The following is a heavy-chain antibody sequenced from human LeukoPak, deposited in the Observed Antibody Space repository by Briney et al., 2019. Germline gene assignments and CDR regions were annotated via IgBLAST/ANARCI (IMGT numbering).Heavy chain of an antibody. CDR1: GYTFTNYG. D-gene: IGHD3-10*01. Sequence: ASVKVSCKASGYTFTNYGISWVRQAPGQGLEWMGWISIYNGDTNYAQKLQGRVTMTTDTSTSTAYMELRSLRSDDTAVYYCARANMVRGVGSFFDRNWFDPWGQGTLVTVSS. V-gene: IGHV1-18*01. J-gene: IGHJ5*02. CDR2: ISIYNGDT. CDR3: ARANMVRGVGSFFDRNWFDP.